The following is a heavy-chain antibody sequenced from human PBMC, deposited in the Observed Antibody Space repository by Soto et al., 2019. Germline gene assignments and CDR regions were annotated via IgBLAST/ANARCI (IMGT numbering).Heavy chain of an antibody. J-gene: IGHJ6*02. CDR2: IWYDGSNK. V-gene: IGHV3-33*01. CDR1: GFTFSSYG. CDR3: ARAAAGTTTGYYYYGMDV. Sequence: QVQLVESGGGVVQPGRSLRLSCAASGFTFSSYGMHWVRQAPGKGLEWVAVIWYDGSNKYSADSVKGRFTISRDNSKNTLYLQMNSLRAEDTAVYYCARAAAGTTTGYYYYGMDVWGQGTTVTVSS. D-gene: IGHD1-7*01.